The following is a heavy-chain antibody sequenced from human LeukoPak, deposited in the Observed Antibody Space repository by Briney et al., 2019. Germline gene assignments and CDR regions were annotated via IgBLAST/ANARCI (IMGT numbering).Heavy chain of an antibody. CDR1: GFTFSSYA. V-gene: IGHV3-23*01. CDR2: ISGSGGST. Sequence: GGSLRLSCAASGFTFSSYAMSWVRQAPGKGLEWVSAISGSGGSTYYADSVKGRFTISRDNSKNTLYLQMNSLRTEDTAFYYCTAGVHGDTRGLDQWGQGTLVTVSS. J-gene: IGHJ4*02. CDR3: TAGVHGDTRGLDQ. D-gene: IGHD4-17*01.